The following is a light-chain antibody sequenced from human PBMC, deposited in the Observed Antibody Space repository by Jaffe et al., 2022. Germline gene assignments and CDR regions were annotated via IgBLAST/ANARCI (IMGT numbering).Light chain of an antibody. J-gene: IGKJ2*01. V-gene: IGKV3-11*01. Sequence: EIVLTQSPASLSLSPGERATLSCRASQNVSTFLAWYKQKPGQAPRLLIYGASIRAAGISTRLSGSGSGTDFTLIITSLEPDDSAVYSCHHHNIWPPLYTFGQGTRLEIK. CDR3: HHHNIWPPLYT. CDR2: GAS. CDR1: QNVSTF.